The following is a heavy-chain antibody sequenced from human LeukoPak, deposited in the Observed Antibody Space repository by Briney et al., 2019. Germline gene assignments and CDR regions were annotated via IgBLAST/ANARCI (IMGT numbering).Heavy chain of an antibody. CDR1: GFTFSSYW. Sequence: GGSLRLSCAASGFTFSSYWMNWVRQAPGKGLEWVSGISWNSGSIGYADSVKGRFTISRDNAKNSLYLQMNSLRAEDTALYYCAKDDYGGNGLFDYWGQGTLVTVSS. CDR2: ISWNSGSI. CDR3: AKDDYGGNGLFDY. J-gene: IGHJ4*02. D-gene: IGHD4-23*01. V-gene: IGHV3-9*01.